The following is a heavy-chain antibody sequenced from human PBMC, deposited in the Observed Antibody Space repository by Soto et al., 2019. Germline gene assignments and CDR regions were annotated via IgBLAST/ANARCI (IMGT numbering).Heavy chain of an antibody. D-gene: IGHD2-8*02. J-gene: IGHJ4*02. CDR3: AKRPMLEKTPGPFDY. V-gene: IGHV3-23*01. CDR2: ISTSGSDT. CDR1: GFSFSNHV. Sequence: GGSLRLSCAASGFSFSNHVMSWVRQAPGKGLEWVSTISTSGSDTYYPDSVKGRFTVSRDNSKNTLYLQMNGLRAEDTAVYYCAKRPMLEKTPGPFDYWGQGALVTVS.